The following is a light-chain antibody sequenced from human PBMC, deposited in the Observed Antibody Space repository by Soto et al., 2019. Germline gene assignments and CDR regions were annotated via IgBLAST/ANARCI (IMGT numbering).Light chain of an antibody. Sequence: TECRATRSLSPRERASLPCTASQSVSGNLAWYQQRPGQAPRLLMYGASTRADGIPARFTGSGSGTEFPPTISSLQAEDFAVYYCQQYHIWPPWTSGQGTKVDIK. CDR1: QSVSGN. CDR3: QQYHIWPPWT. CDR2: GAS. J-gene: IGKJ1*01. V-gene: IGKV3-15*01.